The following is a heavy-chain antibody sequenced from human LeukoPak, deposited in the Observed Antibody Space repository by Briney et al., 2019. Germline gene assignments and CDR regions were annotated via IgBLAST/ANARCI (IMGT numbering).Heavy chain of an antibody. Sequence: GESLKIPCQASGYKFSTYWIGWVRQAPGRGLEWMGNIYPGDSDTRYNPSFRGQVTVSADKSTNTVYLQWSAVQASDSGMYYCARRHDSFDYWGQGTLVTVSS. CDR2: IYPGDSDT. CDR3: ARRHDSFDY. J-gene: IGHJ4*02. CDR1: GYKFSTYW. V-gene: IGHV5-51*01.